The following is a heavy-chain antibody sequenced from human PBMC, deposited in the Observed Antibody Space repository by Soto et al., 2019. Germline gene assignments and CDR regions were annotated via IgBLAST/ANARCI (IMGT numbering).Heavy chain of an antibody. CDR1: GGSISNNY. CDR2: IYTSGST. V-gene: IGHV4-4*07. J-gene: IGHJ6*02. CDR3: ATDVYGSSTSGYYYYYGMDV. D-gene: IGHD2-2*01. Sequence: PSETLALTCTVSGGSISNNYWSWIRQPAGKGLEWIGRIYTSGSTDYNPSLKSRVTMSIDTSKNQFSLKLSSVTAADTAVYFCATDVYGSSTSGYYYYYGMDVWGQGTTVTVSS.